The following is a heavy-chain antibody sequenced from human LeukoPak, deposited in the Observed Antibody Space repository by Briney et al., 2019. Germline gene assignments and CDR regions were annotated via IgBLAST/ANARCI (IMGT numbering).Heavy chain of an antibody. CDR2: INPNSGDT. D-gene: IGHD3-16*01. CDR3: ARDGALDV. Sequence: ASVKVSCKASGYTFTGYFMHWVRQAPGQGLEWMGWINPNSGDTNYAQKFQDRVTMTRDTSITTAYMELTRLRPDDTGFYYCARDGALDVWGQGTTVTVSS. V-gene: IGHV1-2*02. J-gene: IGHJ6*02. CDR1: GYTFTGYF.